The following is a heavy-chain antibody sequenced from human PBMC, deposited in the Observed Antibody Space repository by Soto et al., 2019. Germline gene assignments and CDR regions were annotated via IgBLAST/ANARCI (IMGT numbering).Heavy chain of an antibody. J-gene: IGHJ4*02. CDR2: IKSKTDGGTT. CDR3: TTDPRMTTVTTTDDY. Sequence: VGSLRLSCAASGFTFSNAWMSWVRQAPGKGLEWVGRIKSKTDGGTTDYAAPVKGRFTISRDDSKNTLYLQMNSLKTEDTAVYYCTTDPRMTTVTTTDDYWGQGTLVTVSS. D-gene: IGHD4-4*01. V-gene: IGHV3-15*01. CDR1: GFTFSNAW.